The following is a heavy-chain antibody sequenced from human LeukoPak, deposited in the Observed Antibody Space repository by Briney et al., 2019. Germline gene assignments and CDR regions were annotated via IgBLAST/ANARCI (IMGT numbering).Heavy chain of an antibody. Sequence: PGGSLRLSCAASGFTVSSNYMSWVRQAPGKALEWVSVIYVDGTTYYADSVKGRFTISRDNSKNTLSLQMNSLRAEDTAVYYCARGDGYNFFDYWGQGTLVTVPS. V-gene: IGHV3-53*01. CDR3: ARGDGYNFFDY. D-gene: IGHD5-24*01. CDR1: GFTVSSNY. J-gene: IGHJ4*02. CDR2: IYVDGTT.